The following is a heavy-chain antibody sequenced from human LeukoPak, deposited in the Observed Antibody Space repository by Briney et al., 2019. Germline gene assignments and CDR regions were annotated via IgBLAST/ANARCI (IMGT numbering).Heavy chain of an antibody. V-gene: IGHV3-23*01. J-gene: IGHJ5*01. Sequence: GGSLRLSCAASGFTFSRYAMNWVRQAPGKRLDWVSTITGSGSSTYYADSVKGRFTISRDNSKNTLYLQINSVRAEDTAAYYCARAYSSSWYDFWGQGTLVTVSS. CDR2: ITGSGSST. CDR1: GFTFSRYA. CDR3: ARAYSSSWYDF. D-gene: IGHD6-13*01.